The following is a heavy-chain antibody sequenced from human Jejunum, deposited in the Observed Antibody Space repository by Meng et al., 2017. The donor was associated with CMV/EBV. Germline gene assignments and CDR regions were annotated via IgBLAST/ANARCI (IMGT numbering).Heavy chain of an antibody. D-gene: IGHD1-7*01. J-gene: IGHJ4*02. V-gene: IGHV1-18*01. Sequence: QLVVEGVKVKEPGASLMVSCKASGYTFTNYGITWVPQGPGQGLEWMGWISAYNGNTYYAQTLQGRVTMTTDTSTSTSYMDLRTLRSDDTAVYYCARVEVGITSGDYWGQGTLVTVSS. CDR3: ARVEVGITSGDY. CDR1: GYTFTNYG. CDR2: ISAYNGNT.